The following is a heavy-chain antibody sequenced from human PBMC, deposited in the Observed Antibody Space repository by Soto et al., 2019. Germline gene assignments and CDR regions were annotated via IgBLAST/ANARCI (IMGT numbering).Heavy chain of an antibody. Sequence: ASVKVSCKASGYTFGVYGISWVRQAPGQGLEWMGWISPYSGNTNYADKLQGRVTMTTDTSTSTVYLELRSLRSDDTAVYYCARDQLPDYYDSGSYGDGFEFWGQGTLVTVSS. CDR3: ARDQLPDYYDSGSYGDGFEF. D-gene: IGHD3-22*01. J-gene: IGHJ4*02. CDR2: ISPYSGNT. CDR1: GYTFGVYG. V-gene: IGHV1-18*01.